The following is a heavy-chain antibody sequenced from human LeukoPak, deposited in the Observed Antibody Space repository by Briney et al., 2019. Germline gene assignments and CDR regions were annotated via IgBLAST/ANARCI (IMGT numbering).Heavy chain of an antibody. Sequence: PSETLSLTCTVSGGSISSSSYYWGWIRQPPGKGLEWIGSIYYSGSTYYNPSLKSRVTISVDTSKNQFSLKLSSVTAADTAVYYCARGAHCSGGSCFNFDYWGQGTLVTVSS. CDR3: ARGAHCSGGSCFNFDY. D-gene: IGHD2-15*01. CDR1: GGSISSSSYY. J-gene: IGHJ4*02. CDR2: IYYSGST. V-gene: IGHV4-39*07.